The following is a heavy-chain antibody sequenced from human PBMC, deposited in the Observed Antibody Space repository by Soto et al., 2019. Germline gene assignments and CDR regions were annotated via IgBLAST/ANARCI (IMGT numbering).Heavy chain of an antibody. V-gene: IGHV1-18*01. Sequence: ASVKVSCKASGYTFTSYGISWVRQAPGQGLEWMGWISAYNGNTNYAQKLQGRVTMTTDTSTSTAYMELRSLRSDDTAVYYCARDHPPGIVVVVAATFVSGTFDYWGQGTLVTVSS. J-gene: IGHJ4*02. CDR2: ISAYNGNT. CDR1: GYTFTSYG. D-gene: IGHD2-15*01. CDR3: ARDHPPGIVVVVAATFVSGTFDY.